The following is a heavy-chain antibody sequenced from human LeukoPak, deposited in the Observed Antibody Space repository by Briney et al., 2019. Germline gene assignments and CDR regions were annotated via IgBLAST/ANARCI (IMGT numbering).Heavy chain of an antibody. CDR2: IDWDDDK. CDR1: GFSLSTSGMF. J-gene: IGHJ3*02. Sequence: SGPTLVNPTQTLTLTCTFSGFSLSTSGMFVSWIRQPPGKALEWLARIDWDDDKYYSTSLKTRLTISKDTSKNQVVLTMTNMDPVDTATYYCARILYYYDSSGPDAFDIWGQGTMVTVSS. V-gene: IGHV2-70*11. CDR3: ARILYYYDSSGPDAFDI. D-gene: IGHD3-22*01.